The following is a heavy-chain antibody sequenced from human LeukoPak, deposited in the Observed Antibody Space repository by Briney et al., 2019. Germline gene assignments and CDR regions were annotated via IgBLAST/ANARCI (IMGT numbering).Heavy chain of an antibody. CDR1: GGSISSYY. CDR2: IYYSGST. D-gene: IGHD3/OR15-3a*01. CDR3: ARHLDYWFDP. Sequence: NPSETLSLTCTVSGGSISSYYWSWIRQPPGKGLEWIGYIYYSGSTNYNPSLKSRVTISVDTSKNQFSLKLSSVTAADTAVYYCARHLDYWFDPWGQGTLVTVSS. J-gene: IGHJ5*02. V-gene: IGHV4-59*08.